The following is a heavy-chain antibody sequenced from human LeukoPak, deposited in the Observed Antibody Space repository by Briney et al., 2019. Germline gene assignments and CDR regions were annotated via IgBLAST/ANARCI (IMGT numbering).Heavy chain of an antibody. CDR1: GYTFTGYY. V-gene: IGHV1-2*02. Sequence: GASVKVSCKASGYTFTGYYMHWVRQAPGQGLEWMGWINPNSGGTNYAQKFQGRVTMTRDTSISTAYMELSRLRSDDTAVYYCARGTKPPYYGSGSYLPLWGQGTLVTASS. J-gene: IGHJ4*02. CDR3: ARGTKPPYYGSGSYLPL. CDR2: INPNSGGT. D-gene: IGHD3-10*01.